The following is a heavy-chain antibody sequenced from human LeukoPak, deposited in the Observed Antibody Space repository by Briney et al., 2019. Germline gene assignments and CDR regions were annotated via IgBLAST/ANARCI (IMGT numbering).Heavy chain of an antibody. Sequence: SETLSLTCAVYGGSFSGYYWSWIRQPPGKGLEWIGEINHSGSTNYNPSLKSRVTISVDTSKNQFSLRLSSVTAADTAVYYCARQCRYQLLFPPPKNYNWFDPWGQGTLVTVSS. J-gene: IGHJ5*02. CDR1: GGSFSGYY. V-gene: IGHV4-34*01. CDR3: ARQCRYQLLFPPPKNYNWFDP. CDR2: INHSGST. D-gene: IGHD2-2*01.